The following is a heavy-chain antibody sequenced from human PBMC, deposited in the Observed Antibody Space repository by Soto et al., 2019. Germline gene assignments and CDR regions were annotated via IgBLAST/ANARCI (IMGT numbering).Heavy chain of an antibody. J-gene: IGHJ3*02. CDR1: GFTFSSYS. CDR3: ARDPDYGDYFYAFAI. D-gene: IGHD4-17*01. V-gene: IGHV3-21*01. CDR2: ISSSSSYI. Sequence: EVQLVESGGGLVKPGGSLRLSCAASGFTFSSYSMNWVRQAPGKGLEWVSSISSSSSYIYYADSVKGRFTISRDNAKNSLYLQMNSLRAEDTAVYYCARDPDYGDYFYAFAIWGHGTMVTVSS.